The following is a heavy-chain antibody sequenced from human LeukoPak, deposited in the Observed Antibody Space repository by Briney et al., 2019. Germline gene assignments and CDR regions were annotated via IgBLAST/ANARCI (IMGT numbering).Heavy chain of an antibody. Sequence: SVKVSCKASGGTFSSYAISWVRQAPGQGLGWMGGIIPIFGTANYAQKFQGRVTITADESTSTAYMELSSLRSEDTAVYYCASNGIVGATTLDYWGQGTLVTVSS. CDR3: ASNGIVGATTLDY. J-gene: IGHJ4*02. CDR2: IIPIFGTA. D-gene: IGHD1-26*01. CDR1: GGTFSSYA. V-gene: IGHV1-69*01.